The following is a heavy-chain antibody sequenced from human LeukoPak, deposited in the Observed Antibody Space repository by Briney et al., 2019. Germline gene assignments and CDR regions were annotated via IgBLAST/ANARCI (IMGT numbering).Heavy chain of an antibody. CDR2: ISPSGDIT. Sequence: GGSLRLSCAASGYTFSRHGMNWVRQAPGKGLEWVSGISPSGDITYFADSVKGRFTISRDNSKSTLYLEMNSLRAEDTAVYYCAKDSKIVGPTFRSYHYMDVWGKGTTVTVSS. CDR3: AKDSKIVGPTFRSYHYMDV. V-gene: IGHV3-23*01. CDR1: GYTFSRHG. J-gene: IGHJ6*03. D-gene: IGHD1-26*01.